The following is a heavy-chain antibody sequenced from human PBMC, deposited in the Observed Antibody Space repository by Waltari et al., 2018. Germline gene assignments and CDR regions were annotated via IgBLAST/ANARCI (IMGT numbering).Heavy chain of an antibody. CDR3: ARDPLAAP. Sequence: EVQLVESGGGLIQPGGSLGLSCAVPGFTVSSNYMSWVRQAPGKGLEWVSVIYSGGSTYYADSVKSRFTISRDNSKNTLYLQMNSLRAEDTAVYYCARDPLAAPWGQGTLVTVSS. D-gene: IGHD6-13*01. V-gene: IGHV3-53*01. CDR1: GFTVSSNY. CDR2: IYSGGST. J-gene: IGHJ5*02.